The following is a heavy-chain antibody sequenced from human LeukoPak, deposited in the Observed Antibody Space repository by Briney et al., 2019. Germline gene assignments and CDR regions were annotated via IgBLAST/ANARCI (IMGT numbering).Heavy chain of an antibody. D-gene: IGHD1-26*01. CDR1: GFTFSSYG. V-gene: IGHV3-30*03. J-gene: IGHJ6*02. Sequence: PGGSLRLSCSVSGFTFSSYGMHWVRQAPGKGLEWVAVISYDGSNKYYADSVKGRFTISRDNSKNTLYLQMNSLRAEDTAVYYCAVSPTAGIEDVWGQGTTVTVSS. CDR2: ISYDGSNK. CDR3: AVSPTAGIEDV.